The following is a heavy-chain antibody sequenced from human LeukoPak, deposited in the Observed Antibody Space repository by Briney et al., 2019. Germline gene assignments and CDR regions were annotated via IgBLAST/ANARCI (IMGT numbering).Heavy chain of an antibody. J-gene: IGHJ4*02. D-gene: IGHD2-2*01. CDR1: GFAFSNYW. Sequence: PGGSLRLSCAASGFAFSNYWMTWVRQAPGKGLEWVANIKQDGSEKYYVDSVKGRFTISRDNAKNSLYLQMNSLRAEDTAVYYCAKSRWYCSSTGCSQSPSDYWGQGTLVTVSS. CDR3: AKSRWYCSSTGCSQSPSDY. V-gene: IGHV3-7*01. CDR2: IKQDGSEK.